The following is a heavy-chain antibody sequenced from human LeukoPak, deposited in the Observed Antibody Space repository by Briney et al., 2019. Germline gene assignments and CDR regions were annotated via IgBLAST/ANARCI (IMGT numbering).Heavy chain of an antibody. J-gene: IGHJ5*02. D-gene: IGHD3-3*01. CDR3: AGHKYYNFWGSFNWFDP. V-gene: IGHV4-39*01. CDR2: VYHSGST. CDR1: GASIINNNYY. Sequence: SETLSLTCFVSGASIINNNYYWAWIRQPPGKGLEWIGSVYHSGSTSYNPSLKGRVTMSVDTSKNHFTLKLNSVTAADTAVYSCAGHKYYNFWGSFNWFDPWGQGILVTVSS.